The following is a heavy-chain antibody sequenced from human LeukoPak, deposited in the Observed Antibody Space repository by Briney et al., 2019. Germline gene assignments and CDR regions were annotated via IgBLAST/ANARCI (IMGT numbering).Heavy chain of an antibody. Sequence: SGGSLRLSCAASGLTFSDYSMNWVRQAPGKGLEWVLSISRNSRHVYYGGPVWGRLTISRADARNSLFLEMTSLGPEDQALYSFGRDFMAMGGTTAYLHYWGQGTLVTVSS. J-gene: IGHJ1*01. CDR1: GLTFSDYS. CDR3: GRDFMAMGGTTAYLHY. D-gene: IGHD1-26*01. CDR2: ISRNSRHV. V-gene: IGHV3-21*01.